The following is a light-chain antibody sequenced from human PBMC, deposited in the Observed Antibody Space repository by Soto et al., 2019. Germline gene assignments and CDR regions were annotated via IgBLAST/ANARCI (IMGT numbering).Light chain of an antibody. Sequence: DIQMTQSPSTLSASVGDRVTITCRASQSISSWLAWYQQKPGKAPKLLIYDASSLESGVPSRFIGSGSATEFTLTISSLPPDDFATYYCQQYNSYSGTFGQGPKVEIK. CDR1: QSISSW. CDR3: QQYNSYSGT. V-gene: IGKV1-5*01. J-gene: IGKJ1*01. CDR2: DAS.